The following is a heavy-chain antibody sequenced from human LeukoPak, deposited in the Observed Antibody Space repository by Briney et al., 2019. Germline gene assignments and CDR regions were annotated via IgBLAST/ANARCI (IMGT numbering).Heavy chain of an antibody. D-gene: IGHD3-10*01. CDR3: ARGAAVRGVIPSYWYFDL. Sequence: SETLSLTCTVSGGSISSGSYYWSWTRQSAGKGLEWIGRIYTTGSTNYNPSLKSRVTISVDTSKNQFSLKVNSVTAADTAVYYCARGAAVRGVIPSYWYFDLWGRGTLVTVSS. CDR1: GGSISSGSYY. V-gene: IGHV4-61*02. J-gene: IGHJ2*01. CDR2: IYTTGST.